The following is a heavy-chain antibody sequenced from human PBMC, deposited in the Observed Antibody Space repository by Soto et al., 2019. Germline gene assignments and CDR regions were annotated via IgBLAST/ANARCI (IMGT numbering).Heavy chain of an antibody. CDR1: GYIPSSYN. D-gene: IGHD2-21*02. CDR3: ARTYCAADCPRRDFDY. V-gene: IGHV1-46*01. Sequence: GASVKVSCKASGYIPSSYNMHWVRQAPGQGLEWMGIINPSGGRTSYAQKFQDRVTMTRDTSTSTVYMELSSLRSDDTAVYYCARTYCAADCPRRDFDYWGQGTLVTVSS. CDR2: INPSGGRT. J-gene: IGHJ4*02.